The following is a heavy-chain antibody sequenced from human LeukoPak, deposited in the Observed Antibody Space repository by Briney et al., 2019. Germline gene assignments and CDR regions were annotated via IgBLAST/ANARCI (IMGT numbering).Heavy chain of an antibody. V-gene: IGHV3-48*03. Sequence: GGSLRLSCAASRFTFSSYEMNWVRQAPGKGLEWVSYISSSGSTIYYADSVKGRFTISRDNAKNSLYLQMNSLRAEDTAFYYCARDRASGWYRGDYDYWGRGTLVTVSS. CDR2: ISSSGSTI. D-gene: IGHD6-19*01. J-gene: IGHJ4*02. CDR3: ARDRASGWYRGDYDY. CDR1: RFTFSSYE.